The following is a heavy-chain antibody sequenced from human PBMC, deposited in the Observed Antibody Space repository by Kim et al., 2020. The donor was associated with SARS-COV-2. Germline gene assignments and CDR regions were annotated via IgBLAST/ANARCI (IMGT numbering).Heavy chain of an antibody. D-gene: IGHD5-18*01. CDR2: INSDGRST. Sequence: GGSLRLSCAASGFTLSSYWMHWVRQAPGKGLVWVSRINSDGRSTSYADSVKGRFTISRDNAKNTLYLQMNSLRAEDTAVYYCARGSGYSNGHLDYWGQGTLGTVSP. CDR1: GFTLSSYW. J-gene: IGHJ4*02. CDR3: ARGSGYSNGHLDY. V-gene: IGHV3-74*01.